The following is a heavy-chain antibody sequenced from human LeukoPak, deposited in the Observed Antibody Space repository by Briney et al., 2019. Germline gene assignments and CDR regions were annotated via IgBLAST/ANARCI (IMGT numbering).Heavy chain of an antibody. J-gene: IGHJ3*02. V-gene: IGHV4-59*11. CDR2: ISYIGST. CDR1: DDSFSSRY. CDR3: ARDLVTVTKGFDI. D-gene: IGHD4-17*01. Sequence: SETLSLTCAVSDDSFSSRYWTWIRQPPGKGLEGIGYISYIGSTNYNPSLKSRVTISIDTSKNQFSLKLSSVPAADTAVYYCARDLVTVTKGFDIWGQGTMVSVSS.